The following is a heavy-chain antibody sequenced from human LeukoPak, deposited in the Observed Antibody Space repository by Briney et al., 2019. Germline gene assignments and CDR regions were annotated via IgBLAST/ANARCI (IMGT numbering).Heavy chain of an antibody. J-gene: IGHJ4*02. CDR2: IKQDGGEK. CDR1: GFTFSSYW. D-gene: IGHD1-26*01. CDR3: TRLGGSYYTY. V-gene: IGHV3-7*01. Sequence: GGSLRLSCAASGFTFSSYWMSWVRQAPGKGLEWVANIKQDGGEKYYVDSVKGRFTISRDNAKNSLFLQMNSLRAEDTAMYYCTRLGGSYYTYWGQGTLVTVSS.